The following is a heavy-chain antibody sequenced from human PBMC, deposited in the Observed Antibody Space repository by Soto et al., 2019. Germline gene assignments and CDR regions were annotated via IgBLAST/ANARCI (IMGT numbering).Heavy chain of an antibody. V-gene: IGHV1-69*06. D-gene: IGHD6-19*01. Sequence: SVKVSCKASGGTFSSYAISWVRQAPGQGLEWMGGIIPIFGTANYAQKFQGRVTITADKSTSTAYMELSSLRSEDTAVYYCGREEVAGTRVYYYYGMDVWGQGTTVTVSS. CDR2: IIPIFGTA. CDR3: GREEVAGTRVYYYYGMDV. J-gene: IGHJ6*02. CDR1: GGTFSSYA.